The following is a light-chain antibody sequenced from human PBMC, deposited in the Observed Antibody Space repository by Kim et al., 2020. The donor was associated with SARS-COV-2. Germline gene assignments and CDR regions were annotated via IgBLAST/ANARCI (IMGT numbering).Light chain of an antibody. CDR3: QQYGNSPFT. Sequence: ENVLKQSPGALSLSPGERATLSCRASQSVDKNYFAWFQQRPGQPPRLLIYGVSNRASGIPDRFSGSGSGTEFTLTISRLEPEDFAMYYFQQYGNSPFTFGGRTKVDI. CDR1: QSVDKNY. V-gene: IGKV3-20*01. J-gene: IGKJ4*01. CDR2: GVS.